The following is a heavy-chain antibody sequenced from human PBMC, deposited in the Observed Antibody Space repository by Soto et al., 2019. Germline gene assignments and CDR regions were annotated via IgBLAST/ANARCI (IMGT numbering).Heavy chain of an antibody. Sequence: QVQLQESGPGLVKPSETLSLTCTVSGGSISSYYWSWIRQPAGKGLEWIGRIYTSGSTNYNPSLRSRVTMSVDTSKNQFSLKLSSVTAADTAVYYCARDPFWSGYYAESEGWYFDLWGRGTLVTVSS. CDR2: IYTSGST. CDR3: ARDPFWSGYYAESEGWYFDL. V-gene: IGHV4-4*07. J-gene: IGHJ2*01. D-gene: IGHD3-3*01. CDR1: GGSISSYY.